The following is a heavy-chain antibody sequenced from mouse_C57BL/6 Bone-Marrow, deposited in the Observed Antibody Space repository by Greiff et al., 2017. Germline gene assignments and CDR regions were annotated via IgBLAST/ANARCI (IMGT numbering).Heavy chain of an antibody. D-gene: IGHD4-1*01. V-gene: IGHV1-62-2*01. Sequence: QVQLQQSGAELVKPGASVKLSCKASGYTFTEYTIHWVKQRSGQGLEWIGWFYPGSGSIKYNEKFKDKATLTADKSSSTVYMELSRLTSEDSAVYLCARHETALSNWPGAMDYWGQGTSVTVSS. CDR1: GYTFTEYT. J-gene: IGHJ4*01. CDR3: ARHETALSNWPGAMDY. CDR2: FYPGSGSI.